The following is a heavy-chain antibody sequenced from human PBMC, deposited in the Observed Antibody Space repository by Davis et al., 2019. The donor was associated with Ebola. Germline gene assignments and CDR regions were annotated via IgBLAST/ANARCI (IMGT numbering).Heavy chain of an antibody. D-gene: IGHD4-17*01. CDR1: GYTFTSYG. Sequence: ASVKVSCKASGYTFTSYGITWVRQAPGQGLEWMGWIGTYNGNTNYAQKLQGRVTMTIDTSTSTAYMELRSLRSGDTAVYYCAGDHGDYIDYWGQGTLVTVSS. CDR2: IGTYNGNT. J-gene: IGHJ4*02. V-gene: IGHV1-18*01. CDR3: AGDHGDYIDY.